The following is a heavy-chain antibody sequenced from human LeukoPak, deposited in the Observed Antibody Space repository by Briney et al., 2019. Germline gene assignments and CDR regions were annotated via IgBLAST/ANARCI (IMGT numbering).Heavy chain of an antibody. J-gene: IGHJ3*01. CDR1: GFTFSSYS. D-gene: IGHD3-22*01. CDR2: ISSSSSYI. V-gene: IGHV3-21*01. CDR3: AREGRRYYDSSGYPTEDPL. Sequence: GGSLRLSCAASGFTFSSYSMNWVRQAPGKGLEWVSSISSSSSYIYYADSVKGRFTISRDNAKNSLYLQMNSLRAEDTAVYYCAREGRRYYDSSGYPTEDPLWGQGTMVTVSS.